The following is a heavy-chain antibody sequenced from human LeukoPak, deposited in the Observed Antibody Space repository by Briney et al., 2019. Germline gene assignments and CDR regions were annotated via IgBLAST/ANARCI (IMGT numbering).Heavy chain of an antibody. J-gene: IGHJ4*02. Sequence: PGRSLRLSCAASGFTFSSYAMHWVRQAPGKGLEWVAVISYDGSNKYYADSVKGRFTISRDNSKNTLYLQMNSLRAEDTAVYYCARGVVAAATPFDYWGQGTLVTVSS. V-gene: IGHV3-30-3*01. D-gene: IGHD2-15*01. CDR3: ARGVVAAATPFDY. CDR1: GFTFSSYA. CDR2: ISYDGSNK.